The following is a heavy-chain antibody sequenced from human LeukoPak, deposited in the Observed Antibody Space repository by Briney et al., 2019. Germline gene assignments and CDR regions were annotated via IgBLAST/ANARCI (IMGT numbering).Heavy chain of an antibody. CDR3: AIFPVPAAMDADY. CDR1: GGSISSGDYY. CDR2: IYYSGST. V-gene: IGHV4-30-4*08. J-gene: IGHJ4*02. Sequence: SETLSLACTVSGGSISSGDYYWSWIRQPPGKGLEWIGYIYYSGSTYHNPSPKSRVTISVDTSKNQFSLKLSSVTAADTAVYYCAIFPVPAAMDADYWGQGTLVTVSS. D-gene: IGHD2-2*01.